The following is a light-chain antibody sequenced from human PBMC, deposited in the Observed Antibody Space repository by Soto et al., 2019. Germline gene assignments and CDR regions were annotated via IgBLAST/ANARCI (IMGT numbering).Light chain of an antibody. CDR2: DVT. J-gene: IGLJ2*01. V-gene: IGLV2-14*03. Sequence: QSALTQPASVSGSPGQSITISCTGTSSDVGGYNYVSWYQHHPGKAPKLMIYDVTNRPSGVSIRFSGSKSGNTASLTISGLQAEDEADYYCSSYTSSNSHVVFGGGTKLTVL. CDR3: SSYTSSNSHVV. CDR1: SSDVGGYNY.